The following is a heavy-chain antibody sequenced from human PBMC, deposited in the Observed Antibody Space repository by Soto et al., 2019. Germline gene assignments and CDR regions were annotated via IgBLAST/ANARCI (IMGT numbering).Heavy chain of an antibody. CDR2: SYYSGIT. CDR3: ARDASSSGWLYYGMDV. V-gene: IGHV4-59*01. CDR1: GGSISSYY. J-gene: IGHJ6*02. Sequence: SETLSLTCTVSGGSISSYYWSWIRQPPGKGLEWVGYSYYSGITNYNPSLKSRVTISVDTSKNQFSLKLSSVTAADTAVYYCARDASSSGWLYYGMDVWGQGTTVTVSS. D-gene: IGHD6-19*01.